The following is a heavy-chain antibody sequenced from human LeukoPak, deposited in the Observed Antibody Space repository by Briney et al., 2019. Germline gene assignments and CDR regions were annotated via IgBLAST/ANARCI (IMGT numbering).Heavy chain of an antibody. J-gene: IGHJ6*03. CDR1: GNTFTGYY. CDR3: ARGMEPYYYMDV. CDR2: INPNSGGT. V-gene: IGHV1-2*02. Sequence: ASVKVSCKASGNTFTGYYMHWVRQAPGQGLEWMGWINPNSGGTNYAQKFQGRVTMTRDTSISTAYMELSRLRSDDTAVYYCARGMEPYYYMDVWGKGTTVTVSS. D-gene: IGHD1-26*01.